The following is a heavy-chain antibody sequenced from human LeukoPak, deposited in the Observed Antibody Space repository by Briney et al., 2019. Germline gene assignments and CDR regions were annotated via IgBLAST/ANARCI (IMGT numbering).Heavy chain of an antibody. CDR3: AKNGGSHYYHYGMDV. CDR2: ISYDGTNK. CDR1: GFTFSSYG. D-gene: IGHD2-8*01. Sequence: GGSLRPSCAASGFTFSSYGMHWVRQAPGKGLEWVAVISYDGTNKYYADSVKGRFTISRDNSKNTLYLQMNSLRTEDTAVHYCAKNGGSHYYHYGMDVWGQGTTVTVSS. J-gene: IGHJ6*02. V-gene: IGHV3-30*18.